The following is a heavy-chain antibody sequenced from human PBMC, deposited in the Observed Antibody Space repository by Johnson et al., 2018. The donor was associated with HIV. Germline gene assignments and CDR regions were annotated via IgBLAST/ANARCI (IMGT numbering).Heavy chain of an antibody. CDR3: AKEQWPLSPDAFDI. J-gene: IGHJ3*02. CDR2: ISPDESKT. Sequence: VQLVESGGDLVQPGGSLRLSCVASGFSFSNYWMHWVRQAPGKGPVWVSRISPDESKTDYADSVKGRFTISRDNAKNTLHLQMNSLRGEDTAVYYCAKEQWPLSPDAFDIWGQGTMVTVSS. V-gene: IGHV3-74*01. D-gene: IGHD6-19*01. CDR1: GFSFSNYW.